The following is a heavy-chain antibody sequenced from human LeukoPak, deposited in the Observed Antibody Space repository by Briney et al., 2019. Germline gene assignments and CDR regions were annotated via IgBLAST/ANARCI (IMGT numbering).Heavy chain of an antibody. CDR3: ARARYSIWLCD. Sequence: TESLSLTCAVYGESFNTYYWTWIRQPPGKGLEWIGEINHSGSTTYNPSLKSRVNISADTSKNHFSLNLISVTAADTAVYYCARARYSIWLCDWGQGTQVTVSS. J-gene: IGHJ4*02. CDR2: INHSGST. V-gene: IGHV4-34*01. CDR1: GESFNTYY. D-gene: IGHD3-3*02.